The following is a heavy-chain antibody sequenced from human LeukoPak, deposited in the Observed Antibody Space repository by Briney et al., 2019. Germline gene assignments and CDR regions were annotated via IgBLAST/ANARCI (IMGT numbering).Heavy chain of an antibody. CDR1: GGSISTYY. Sequence: SETLSLTCTVSGGSISTYYWNWIRQPPGKGLEWIGNIYYSGSTNYNPSLESRLSISVDTYKNQVYLRLSSVTAADTAVYYCAAGFDYWGQGTLVTVSS. CDR2: IYYSGST. J-gene: IGHJ4*02. V-gene: IGHV4-59*08. CDR3: AAGFDY.